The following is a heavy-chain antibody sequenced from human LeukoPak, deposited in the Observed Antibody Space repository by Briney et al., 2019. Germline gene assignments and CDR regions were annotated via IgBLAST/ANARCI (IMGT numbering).Heavy chain of an antibody. J-gene: IGHJ4*02. D-gene: IGHD2-15*01. CDR2: ISSSGSTI. CDR3: ARVASLAGSCYS. V-gene: IGHV3-48*03. Sequence: PGGSLRLSCAASGFTFSSYEMNWVRQAPGKGLEWVSYISSSGSTIYYADSVKGRFTISRDNAKNSLYLQMNSLRAEDTAVYYCARVASLAGSCYSWGQGTLVTVSS. CDR1: GFTFSSYE.